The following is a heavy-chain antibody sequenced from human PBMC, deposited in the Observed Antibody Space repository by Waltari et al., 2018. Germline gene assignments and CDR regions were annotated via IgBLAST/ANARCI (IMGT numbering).Heavy chain of an antibody. CDR2: IFHAGFT. CDR3: ARAPGVAAAAYFDY. Sequence: QVQLQESGPGLVKPSETLSLTCDVSGYSIDRGYFWGWVRTPPGKGLEWIGTIFHAGFTYYTPSLKGRVSMSVDTSKNQFSLNLSSVTAADTAVYYCARAPGVAAAAYFDYWGQGILVTVSS. D-gene: IGHD6-13*01. CDR1: GYSIDRGYF. V-gene: IGHV4-38-2*01. J-gene: IGHJ4*02.